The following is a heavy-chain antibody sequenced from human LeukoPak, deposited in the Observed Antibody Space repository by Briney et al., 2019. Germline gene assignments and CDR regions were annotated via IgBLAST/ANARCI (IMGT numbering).Heavy chain of an antibody. D-gene: IGHD1-14*01. J-gene: IGHJ4*02. Sequence: GESLKISYQGSGYSFSSYWIGWVRQVPGKGLEWMGIIYPGDSDVKYSPSFLGQVTFSADKSNSTAYLQWSSLKASDTAVYFCARQSSRRNNDYWGQGTLVTVSS. CDR1: GYSFSSYW. V-gene: IGHV5-51*01. CDR2: IYPGDSDV. CDR3: ARQSSRRNNDY.